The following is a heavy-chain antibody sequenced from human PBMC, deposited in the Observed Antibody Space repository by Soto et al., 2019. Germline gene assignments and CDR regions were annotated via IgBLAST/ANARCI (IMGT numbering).Heavy chain of an antibody. CDR3: ARDHYVYDILTGYGYYYGMDV. V-gene: IGHV4-30-4*01. CDR1: GGSISSGDYY. J-gene: IGHJ6*02. CDR2: IYYSGST. Sequence: SETLSLTCTVSGGSISSGDYYWSWIRQPRGKGLEWIGYIYYSGSTYYNPSLKSRVTISVDTSKNQFSLKLSSVTAAYTAVYYCARDHYVYDILTGYGYYYGMDVWGQGITVTVS. D-gene: IGHD3-9*01.